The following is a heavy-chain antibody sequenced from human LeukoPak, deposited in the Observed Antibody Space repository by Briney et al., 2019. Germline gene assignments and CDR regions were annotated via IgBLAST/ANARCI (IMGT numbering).Heavy chain of an antibody. Sequence: SETLSLTCSVSGYSISSGYYWGWIRQTPGKGLEWIASIYHSGSTNYNPSLKSRLTISVDTSKNQFSLNMSSVNAADTAVYYCARDPPRFYGDFYFDFWGQGILVTVSS. D-gene: IGHD4-17*01. CDR2: IYHSGST. J-gene: IGHJ4*02. CDR1: GYSISSGYY. CDR3: ARDPPRFYGDFYFDF. V-gene: IGHV4-38-2*02.